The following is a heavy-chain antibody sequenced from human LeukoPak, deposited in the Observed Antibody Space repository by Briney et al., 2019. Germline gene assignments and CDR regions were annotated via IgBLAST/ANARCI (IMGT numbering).Heavy chain of an antibody. CDR1: GYTFTSYG. D-gene: IGHD5-18*01. V-gene: IGHV1-18*01. Sequence: ASVKVSCKASGYTFTSYGVSWVRQAPGQGLEWMGWISAYNGNTNYAQKFQGRVTMTRDTSISTAYMELSRLRSDDTAVYYCARAQLRRVLFGFGYWGQGTLVTVSS. J-gene: IGHJ4*02. CDR2: ISAYNGNT. CDR3: ARAQLRRVLFGFGY.